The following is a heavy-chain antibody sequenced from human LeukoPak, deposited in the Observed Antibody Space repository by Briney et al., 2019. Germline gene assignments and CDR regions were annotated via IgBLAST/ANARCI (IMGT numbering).Heavy chain of an antibody. D-gene: IGHD6-6*01. V-gene: IGHV4-59*01. Sequence: SETLSLTCTVSGGSISSYYWSWIRQPPGKGLEWIGYIYYSGSTSYKPSLKSRVTISVDTSKNQFSLKLRSVTAADTAVYYCARDPWSIAARRGGDYYYYYMDVWGKGTTVTVSS. CDR1: GGSISSYY. CDR3: ARDPWSIAARRGGDYYYYYMDV. J-gene: IGHJ6*03. CDR2: IYYSGST.